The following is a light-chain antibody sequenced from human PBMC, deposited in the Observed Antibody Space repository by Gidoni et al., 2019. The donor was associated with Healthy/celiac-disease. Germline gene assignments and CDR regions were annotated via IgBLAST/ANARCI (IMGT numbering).Light chain of an antibody. V-gene: IGKV3-11*01. CDR3: QQRSNWPGIT. Sequence: EIVLTQSPATLSLSPGERATLSCRASQSVSSYLAWYQQKPGQAPRLLIYEASNRATGIPARFSGSGSGTDFTLTISSLEPEDFAVYYCQQRSNWPGITFXPXTKVDIK. CDR1: QSVSSY. J-gene: IGKJ3*01. CDR2: EAS.